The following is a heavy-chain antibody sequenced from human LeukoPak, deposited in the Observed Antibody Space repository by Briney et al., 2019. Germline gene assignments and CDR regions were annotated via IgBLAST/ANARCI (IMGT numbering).Heavy chain of an antibody. CDR2: ISNDETNK. CDR1: GFTFSRDG. J-gene: IGHJ5*02. CDR3: AKEGQRRSYGVYDDYH. Sequence: PGRSLRLSCAASGFTFSRDGMHWVRQAPGKGLEWVAVISNDETNKYYTDSVRGRFTISRDNSKNMVYLQMNSLRVEDTAVYYCAKEGQRRSYGVYDDYHWGQGTLVTVSS. V-gene: IGHV3-30*18. D-gene: IGHD5/OR15-5a*01.